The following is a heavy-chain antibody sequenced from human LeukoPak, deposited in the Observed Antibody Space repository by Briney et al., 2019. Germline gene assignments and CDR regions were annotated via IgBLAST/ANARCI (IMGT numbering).Heavy chain of an antibody. CDR2: INPNSGVT. D-gene: IGHD2-8*01. J-gene: IGHJ4*02. Sequence: ASVKVSCKTSGYIFTGYYVHWVRQAPGQGLEWMGRINPNSGVTDYSQKFYGRITMTTDTSISTAYMETSRLRSDDTAVYYCASLSCSNGVCYNFDYWGQGTLVTVSS. V-gene: IGHV1-2*06. CDR3: ASLSCSNGVCYNFDY. CDR1: GYIFTGYY.